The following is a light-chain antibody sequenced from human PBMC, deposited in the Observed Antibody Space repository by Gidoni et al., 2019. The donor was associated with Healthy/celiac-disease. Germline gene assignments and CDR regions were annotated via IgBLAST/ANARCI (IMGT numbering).Light chain of an antibody. CDR3: QTCGTGTPYV. J-gene: IGLJ1*01. V-gene: IGLV4-69*01. Sequence: RVMPHSPSASASLGASVKLTCTPSSGHSSYVIAWHQQQPEKGPRYLMKLNSAGSHSKGAGIPDRFSGSSSGAKRYLTISSLQSEDEADYYCQTCGTGTPYVFGTGTKVTV. CDR2: LNSAGSH. CDR1: SGHSSYV.